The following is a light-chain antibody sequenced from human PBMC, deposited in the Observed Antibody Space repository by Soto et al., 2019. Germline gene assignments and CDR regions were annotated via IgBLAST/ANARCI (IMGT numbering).Light chain of an antibody. CDR3: QQRSNWPREIT. CDR2: DAS. CDR1: QTVSSY. Sequence: EIVLTQSPATLSLSPGERATLSCRASQTVSSYLAWYQQKPGQAPRLLIYDASNRATGIPARFSGSGSGTDFTLTISSLEPEDFAVYYCQQRSNWPREITFGQGTRLEMK. J-gene: IGKJ5*01. V-gene: IGKV3-11*01.